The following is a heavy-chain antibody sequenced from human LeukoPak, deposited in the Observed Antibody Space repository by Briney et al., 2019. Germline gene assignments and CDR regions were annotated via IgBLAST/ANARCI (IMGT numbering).Heavy chain of an antibody. V-gene: IGHV3-9*01. CDR3: AKDGADIVVVPAAISGSYYYYYYMDV. CDR1: GFTFYDYG. CDR2: FSWNSDII. J-gene: IGHJ6*03. Sequence: GGSLRLSCAASGFTFYDYGMLWVRQAPGKGLVWVSSFSWNSDIIAYTDSVKRRYTISRDNYKHTLSLQINSLRAEDTAVYYCAKDGADIVVVPAAISGSYYYYYYMDVWGKGTTVTISS. D-gene: IGHD2-2*01.